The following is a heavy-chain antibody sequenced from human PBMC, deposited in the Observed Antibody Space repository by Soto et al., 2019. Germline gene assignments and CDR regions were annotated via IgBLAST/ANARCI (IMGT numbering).Heavy chain of an antibody. J-gene: IGHJ6*02. Sequence: VQLFASGGGLVQPGGSLRLSCVASGSTFSSDVMSWVRQAPGNGLWWVSGISGGTTYYSDPVKCRFTISRDNFKNTLFLQMNRLRAEDTAVYQCGTRGRVTIGSSHFYGTDVWGQGTTVTVSS. CDR1: GSTFSSDV. V-gene: IGHV3-23*01. D-gene: IGHD3-10*01. CDR2: ISGGTT. CDR3: GTRGRVTIGSSHFYGTDV.